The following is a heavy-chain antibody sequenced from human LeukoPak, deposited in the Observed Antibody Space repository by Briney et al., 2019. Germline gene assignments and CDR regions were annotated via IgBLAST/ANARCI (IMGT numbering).Heavy chain of an antibody. CDR1: GFTFRDYD. D-gene: IGHD5/OR15-5a*01. V-gene: IGHV3-13*01. Sequence: AGGSLRLSCAASGFTFRDYDMLWVRQVPGRGLEWVSAIGIRDDTHYPDSVKGRFTISRENAKNSLYLQMNTLRDGDTAMYYCIRGGIRVSGIDAFDIWGQGTMVTVSS. CDR3: IRGGIRVSGIDAFDI. J-gene: IGHJ3*02. CDR2: IGIRDDT.